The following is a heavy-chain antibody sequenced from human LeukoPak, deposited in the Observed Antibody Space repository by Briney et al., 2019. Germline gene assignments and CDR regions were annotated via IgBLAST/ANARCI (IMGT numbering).Heavy chain of an antibody. CDR1: GFTFSSYG. CDR3: AKDLWAYYYDSSGYYGAAFDY. Sequence: GRSLRLSCAASGFTFSSYGMHWVRQAPGKGLEWVAVISYDGSNKYYADSVKGRFTISRDNSKNTLYLQMNSLRAEDTAVYYCAKDLWAYYYDSSGYYGAAFDYWGQGTLVTVSS. J-gene: IGHJ4*02. V-gene: IGHV3-30*18. D-gene: IGHD3-22*01. CDR2: ISYDGSNK.